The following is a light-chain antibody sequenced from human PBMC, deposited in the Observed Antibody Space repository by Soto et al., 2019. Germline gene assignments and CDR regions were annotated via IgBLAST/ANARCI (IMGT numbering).Light chain of an antibody. CDR3: QQYNDWPPRWT. CDR2: GAS. V-gene: IGKV3-15*01. CDR1: QSVSSN. Sequence: EIVMTQSPATLSVSPGERATLSCRASQSVSSNLDWYQQKPGQAPRLLIYGASTRATGIPARFSGGGSGTELTLTISSLQSEDFAVYYCQQYNDWPPRWTFGQGTKVEIK. J-gene: IGKJ1*01.